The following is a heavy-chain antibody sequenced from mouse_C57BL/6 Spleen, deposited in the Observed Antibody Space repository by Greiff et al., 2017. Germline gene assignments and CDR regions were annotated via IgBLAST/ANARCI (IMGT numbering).Heavy chain of an antibody. D-gene: IGHD2-1*01. CDR3: ARVYGSDVWDFDG. Sequence: EVKVVESGGGLVQPGGSLSLSCAASGFTFTDYYMSWVRQPPGKGLEWLGFIRNKANGYTTEYSASVKGRFTITRDNSQSILYLQMHARRAEDSATYYCARVYGSDVWDFDGWGTGTTVTVSS. J-gene: IGHJ1*03. CDR1: GFTFTDYY. CDR2: IRNKANGYTT. V-gene: IGHV7-3*01.